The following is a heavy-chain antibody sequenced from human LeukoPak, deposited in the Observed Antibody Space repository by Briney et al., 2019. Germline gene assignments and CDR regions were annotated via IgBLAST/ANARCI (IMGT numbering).Heavy chain of an antibody. CDR2: INHSGST. CDR1: GGSFSGNN. Sequence: SETLSLTCAVYGGSFSGNNWSWIRQPPGKGLEWIGEINHSGSTNYNPSLKSRVTISVDTSKNQFSLKLSSVTAADTAVYYCASADYYDSSGYYSPFNSWGQGTLVTVSS. D-gene: IGHD3-22*01. J-gene: IGHJ4*02. V-gene: IGHV4-34*01. CDR3: ASADYYDSSGYYSPFNS.